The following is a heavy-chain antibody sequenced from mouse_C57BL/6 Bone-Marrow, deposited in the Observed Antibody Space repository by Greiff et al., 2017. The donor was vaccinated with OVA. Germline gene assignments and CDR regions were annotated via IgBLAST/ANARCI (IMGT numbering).Heavy chain of an antibody. Sequence: QVQLQQPGAELVKPGASVKLSCKASGYTFTSYWMHWVKQRPGQGLEWIGMIRPNSGSTNYNEKFKSKATLTVDKSSSTAYMQLSSLTSEDSAVYYCARIRYYSYFDYWGQGTTLTVSS. CDR3: ARIRYYSYFDY. D-gene: IGHD1-1*01. CDR1: GYTFTSYW. J-gene: IGHJ2*01. CDR2: IRPNSGST. V-gene: IGHV1-64*01.